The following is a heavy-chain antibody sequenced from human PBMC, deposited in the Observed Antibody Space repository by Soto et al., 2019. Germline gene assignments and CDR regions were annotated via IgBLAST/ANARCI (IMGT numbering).Heavy chain of an antibody. V-gene: IGHV4-31*03. CDR1: GGSISSGGYS. J-gene: IGHJ2*01. Sequence: QVQLQESGPGLVKPSQTLSLTCTVSGGSISSGGYSWSWIRQHPGKGLECIGYIYYSGNTYYNPSLRSRVTMSVDTSKNQFSLKLSSVTAADTAVYYCARTTPGIFWYLDLWGRGTLVTVSS. D-gene: IGHD1-1*01. CDR3: ARTTPGIFWYLDL. CDR2: IYYSGNT.